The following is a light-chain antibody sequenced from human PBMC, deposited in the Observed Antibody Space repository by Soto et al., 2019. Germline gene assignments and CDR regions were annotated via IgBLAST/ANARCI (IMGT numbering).Light chain of an antibody. V-gene: IGLV2-14*01. CDR3: SSYTTSSTYV. CDR1: ISDVGGYDY. J-gene: IGLJ1*01. CDR2: DVS. Sequence: QSALTQPASVSGSPGQSITISCTGTISDVGGYDYVSWYQQHPGKAPKLMIYDVSNRPSGVSNRFSGSKSGNTASLTISGLQADDEADYYCSSYTTSSTYVLGTGTKVTVL.